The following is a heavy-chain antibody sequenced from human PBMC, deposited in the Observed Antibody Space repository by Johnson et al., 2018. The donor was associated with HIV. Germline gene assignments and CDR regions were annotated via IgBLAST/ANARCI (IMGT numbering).Heavy chain of an antibody. J-gene: IGHJ3*02. CDR1: GLTFSSYA. V-gene: IGHV3-30*14. D-gene: IGHD2-2*01. CDR2: ISHDGSNI. Sequence: QVQLVESGGGVVQPGRSLRLSCAASGLTFSSYATHWVRQAPGKGLEWVAVISHDGSNIYYAASVKGRFPISRDNSNNTLYLQMNSLRAEDTAVYYCARRNAGGAFDIWGQGTMVTVSS. CDR3: ARRNAGGAFDI.